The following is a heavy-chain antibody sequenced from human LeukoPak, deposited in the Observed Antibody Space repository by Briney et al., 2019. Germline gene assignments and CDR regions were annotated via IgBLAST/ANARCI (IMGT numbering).Heavy chain of an antibody. CDR2: ISAYNGNT. D-gene: IGHD3-10*01. J-gene: IGHJ4*02. V-gene: IGHV1-18*01. CDR3: ARDLGGSWGEPPFDY. Sequence: GASVKVSCKASGGTFSSYAISWVRQAPGQGLEWMGWISAYNGNTNYAQKLQGRVTMTTDTSTSTAYMELRSLRSDDTAVYYCARDLGGSWGEPPFDYWGQGTLVTVSS. CDR1: GGTFSSYA.